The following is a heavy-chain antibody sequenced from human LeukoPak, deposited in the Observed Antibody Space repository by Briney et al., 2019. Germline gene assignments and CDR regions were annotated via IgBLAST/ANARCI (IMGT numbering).Heavy chain of an antibody. CDR2: IIPIFGTA. V-gene: IGHV1-69*01. CDR1: AGTFSSYA. D-gene: IGHD1-14*01. Sequence: SVKVSFKASAGTFSSYAISWVRQAPGQGLEWMGGIIPIFGTANYAQKFQGRVTITADESTSTAYMELSSLRSEDTAVYYCARGSPETYVFYGMDVWGQGTTVTVSS. CDR3: ARGSPETYVFYGMDV. J-gene: IGHJ6*02.